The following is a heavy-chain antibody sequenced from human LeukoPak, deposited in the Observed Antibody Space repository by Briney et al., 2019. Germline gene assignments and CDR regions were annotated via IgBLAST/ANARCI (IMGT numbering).Heavy chain of an antibody. Sequence: SETLSLTCAVYGGSFSGYYWSWIRQPPGKGLEWIGEINHSGSTNYNPSLKSRVTISVDTSKNQFSLKLSSVTAADTAVYYCARVCSGGSCYTLVRRGPFDYWGQGTLVTVSS. D-gene: IGHD2-15*01. CDR1: GGSFSGYY. V-gene: IGHV4-34*01. CDR3: ARVCSGGSCYTLVRRGPFDY. J-gene: IGHJ4*02. CDR2: INHSGST.